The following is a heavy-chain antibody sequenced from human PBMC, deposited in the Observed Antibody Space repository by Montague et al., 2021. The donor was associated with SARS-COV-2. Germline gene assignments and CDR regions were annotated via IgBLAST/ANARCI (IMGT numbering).Heavy chain of an antibody. CDR1: GDSISNYS. J-gene: IGHJ6*02. D-gene: IGHD4-11*01. Sequence: SETVSLTCSVSGDSISNYSWSWIRQSPGKGLEWIGYIYYSGSTNYNPSLTSRDTISVDTSKNQVSLKLTSVTAADTAVYYCARHLRVTTVTSHMYHYAMDVWGQGTTVTVSS. CDR3: ARHLRVTTVTSHMYHYAMDV. V-gene: IGHV4-59*08. CDR2: IYYSGST.